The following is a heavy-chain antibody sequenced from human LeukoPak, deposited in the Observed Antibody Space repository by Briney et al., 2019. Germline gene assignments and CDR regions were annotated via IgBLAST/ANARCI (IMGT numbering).Heavy chain of an antibody. CDR3: AKSLYSSSSGAAIFDY. D-gene: IGHD6-6*01. J-gene: IGHJ4*02. CDR2: MNPNSGNT. Sequence: ASVKVSCKASGYTFTSYDINWVRQATGQGLEWMGWMNPNSGNTGYAQKFQGRVTMTRNTSISTAYMELSSLRSEDTAVYYCAKSLYSSSSGAAIFDYWGQGTLVTVSS. CDR1: GYTFTSYD. V-gene: IGHV1-8*01.